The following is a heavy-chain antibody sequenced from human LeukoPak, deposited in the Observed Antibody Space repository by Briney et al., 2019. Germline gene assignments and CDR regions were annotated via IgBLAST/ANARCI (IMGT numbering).Heavy chain of an antibody. CDR3: ARRYSISSFSFDY. CDR2: INHSGST. J-gene: IGHJ4*02. CDR1: GGSFSGYY. D-gene: IGHD6-6*01. Sequence: SETLSLTCAVYGGSFSGYYWSWIRQPPGKGLEWIGEINHSGSTNYNPSLKSRVTISVDTSKNQFSLKLSSVTAADTAVYSCARRYSISSFSFDYWGQGTLVTVSS. V-gene: IGHV4-34*01.